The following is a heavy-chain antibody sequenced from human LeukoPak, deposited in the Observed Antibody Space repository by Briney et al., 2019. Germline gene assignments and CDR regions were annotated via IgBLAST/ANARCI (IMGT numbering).Heavy chain of an antibody. Sequence: ASAKVSCKVSGYTLTELSMHWVRQAPGKGLEWMGGFDPEDGETIYAQKFQGRVTMTEDTSTDTAYMELSSLRSEDTAVYYCATYGLTREKQWLPYYYYGMDVWGQGTTVTVSS. V-gene: IGHV1-24*01. CDR1: GYTLTELS. D-gene: IGHD6-19*01. CDR3: ATYGLTREKQWLPYYYYGMDV. J-gene: IGHJ6*02. CDR2: FDPEDGET.